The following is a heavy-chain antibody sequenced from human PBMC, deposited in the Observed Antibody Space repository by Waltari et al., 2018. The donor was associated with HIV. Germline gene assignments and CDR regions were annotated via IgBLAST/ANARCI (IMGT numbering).Heavy chain of an antibody. V-gene: IGHV4-4*07. J-gene: IGHJ4*02. CDR3: ERENDTSWRALGH. Sequence: VSGGSISGYYRSWNRLPGGKGLEWIGRMCTSRGTNYNASLGSQGPMSVYTSKNQFSLKLSSGTAAVTAVYYCERENDTSWRALGHCGQGTLVTVSS. CDR1: GGSISGYY. D-gene: IGHD3-16*01. CDR2: MCTSRGT.